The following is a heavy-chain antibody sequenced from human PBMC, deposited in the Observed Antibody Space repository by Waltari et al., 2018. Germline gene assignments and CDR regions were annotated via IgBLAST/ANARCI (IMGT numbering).Heavy chain of an antibody. Sequence: EMQLVESGGGLVQPGGSLGLSGAPSGFTLGSYWMSWVRQAPGKGLEWVANIKQDASEEYYVDSVKGRFTISKDNAKNSLSLQMNSLRAEDTAVYYCATGSTARGYYGMDVWGQATTVTVSS. D-gene: IGHD3-10*01. J-gene: IGHJ6*02. V-gene: IGHV3-7*01. CDR2: IKQDASEE. CDR1: GFTLGSYW. CDR3: ATGSTARGYYGMDV.